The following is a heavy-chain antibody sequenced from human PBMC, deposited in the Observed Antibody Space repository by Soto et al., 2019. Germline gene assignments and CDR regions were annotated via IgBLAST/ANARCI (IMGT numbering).Heavy chain of an antibody. V-gene: IGHV1-3*01. J-gene: IGHJ6*02. CDR2: FNAGNGNT. D-gene: IGHD2-2*01. CDR1: GYTFTSYA. Sequence: GASVKVSCKASGYTFTSYAMHWVRQAPGQRLEWMGWFNAGNGNTKYSQKFQGRVTITRDTSASTAYMELSSLRSEDTAVYYCARDQVPAAQYYYYYGMDVWGQGTTVTVSS. CDR3: ARDQVPAAQYYYYYGMDV.